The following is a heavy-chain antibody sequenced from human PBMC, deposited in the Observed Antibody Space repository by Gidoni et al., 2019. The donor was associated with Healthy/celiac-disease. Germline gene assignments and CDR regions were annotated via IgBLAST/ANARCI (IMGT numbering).Heavy chain of an antibody. Sequence: EVQLVESGGGLVQPGGSLRLSCAASGFTVSSNYMSWVRQAPGKGLEWVSVIYSGGSTYYADSVKGRFTISRDNSKNTLYLQMNSLRAEDTAVYYCEGVMVRGVIIFDYWGQGTLVTVSS. V-gene: IGHV3-66*01. CDR3: EGVMVRGVIIFDY. CDR1: GFTVSSNY. D-gene: IGHD3-10*01. J-gene: IGHJ4*02. CDR2: IYSGGST.